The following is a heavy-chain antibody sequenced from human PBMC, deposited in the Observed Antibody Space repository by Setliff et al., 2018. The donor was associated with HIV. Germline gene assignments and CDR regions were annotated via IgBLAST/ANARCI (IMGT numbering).Heavy chain of an antibody. CDR1: GFTFSSYA. V-gene: IGHV3-30*04. Sequence: PGGSLRLSCAASGFTFSSYAMHWVRQAPGKGLEWVAVISYDGSNKYYADSVKGRFTISRDNSKNTLYLQMNSLRAEDTAVDYCARALLVWSLDYFYYMDVWGKGTTVTVAS. CDR3: ARALLVWSLDYFYYMDV. J-gene: IGHJ6*03. D-gene: IGHD3-3*01. CDR2: ISYDGSNK.